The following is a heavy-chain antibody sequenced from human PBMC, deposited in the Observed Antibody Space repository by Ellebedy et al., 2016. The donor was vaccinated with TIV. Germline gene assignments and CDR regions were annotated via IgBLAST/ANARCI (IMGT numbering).Heavy chain of an antibody. V-gene: IGHV4-31*03. CDR2: IYYSGST. CDR1: GGSISSGGYY. D-gene: IGHD6-6*01. J-gene: IGHJ4*02. CDR3: ARDPGPYSSSSPFDY. Sequence: SETLSLXCTVSGGSISSGGYYWSWIRQHPGKGLEWIGYIYYSGSTYYNPSLKSRVTISVDTSKNQFSLKLSSVTAADTAVYYCARDPGPYSSSSPFDYWGQGTLVTVSS.